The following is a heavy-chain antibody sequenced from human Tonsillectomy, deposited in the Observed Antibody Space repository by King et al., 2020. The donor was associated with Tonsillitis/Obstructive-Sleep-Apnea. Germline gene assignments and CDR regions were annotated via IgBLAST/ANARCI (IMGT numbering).Heavy chain of an antibody. Sequence: LQLQESGSGLVKPSQTLSLTCAVSGGSISSGGYSWSWIRQPPGKGLEWIGYIYHSGGTYYNPSLKSRVTISVDRSKNQFSLKLSSVTAADTAVYYCARAPKAYGSSGYLYYFEHWGQGTLVTVFS. V-gene: IGHV4-30-2*01. J-gene: IGHJ4*02. D-gene: IGHD3-22*01. CDR2: IYHSGGT. CDR1: GGSISSGGYS. CDR3: ARAPKAYGSSGYLYYFEH.